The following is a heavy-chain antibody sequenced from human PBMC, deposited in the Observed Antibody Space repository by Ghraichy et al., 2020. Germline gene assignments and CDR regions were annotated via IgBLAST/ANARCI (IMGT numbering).Heavy chain of an antibody. CDR2: IAWKTTST. CDR1: GFTFEDYA. V-gene: IGHV3-20*04. CDR3: SRVGTTVTTYHPFDI. J-gene: IGHJ3*02. D-gene: IGHD4-17*01. Sequence: GGSLRLSCAASGFTFEDYAMSWVRQAPGKGLEWVSGIAWKTTSTAYVDSVKGGFTISRDNAKNSVYIQMNSLRAKDTALYYCSRVGTTVTTYHPFDIWGQGTMVIFSS.